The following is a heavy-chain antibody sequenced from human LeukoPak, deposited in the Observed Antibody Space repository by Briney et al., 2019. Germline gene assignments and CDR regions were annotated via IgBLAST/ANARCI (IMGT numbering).Heavy chain of an antibody. D-gene: IGHD4-23*01. CDR2: IIPIFGTA. J-gene: IGHJ5*02. CDR1: GGTFSSYA. CDR3: ARDIEGEYYGGNSSFWFDP. V-gene: IGHV1-69*05. Sequence: SVKVSCKASGGTFSSYAISWVRQAPGQGLEWMGGIIPIFGTANYAQKFQGRVTITTDESTSTAYMELSSLRSEDTAVYYCARDIEGEYYGGNSSFWFDPWGQGTLVTVSS.